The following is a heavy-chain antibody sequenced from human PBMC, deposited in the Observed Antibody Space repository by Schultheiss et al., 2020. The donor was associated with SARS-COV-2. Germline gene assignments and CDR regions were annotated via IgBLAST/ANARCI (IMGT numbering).Heavy chain of an antibody. CDR1: GGSFSGYY. CDR2: IYYSGST. Sequence: SETLSLTCAVYGGSFSGYYWSWIRQPPGKGLEWIGYIYYSGSTYYNPSLKSRVTISVDTSKNQFSLKLSSVTAADTAVYYCASYYYDSSGYFDYWGQGTLVTVSS. CDR3: ASYYYDSSGYFDY. V-gene: IGHV4-34*09. J-gene: IGHJ4*02. D-gene: IGHD3-22*01.